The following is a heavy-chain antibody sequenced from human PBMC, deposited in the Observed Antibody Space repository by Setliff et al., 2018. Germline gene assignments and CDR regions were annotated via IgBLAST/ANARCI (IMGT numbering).Heavy chain of an antibody. CDR3: ARTGTTYYYSCMDV. D-gene: IGHD3-22*01. J-gene: IGHJ6*03. CDR1: GGSISSSSYY. V-gene: IGHV4-39*01. CDR2: IYYSGST. Sequence: PSETLSLTCTVSGGSISSSSYYWGWIRQPPGKGLEWIGTIYYSGSTYYNASLKSRVTISVDTSKNQFSLKLTSVTAADTAVYYCARTGTTYYYSCMDVWGKGTTVTVSS.